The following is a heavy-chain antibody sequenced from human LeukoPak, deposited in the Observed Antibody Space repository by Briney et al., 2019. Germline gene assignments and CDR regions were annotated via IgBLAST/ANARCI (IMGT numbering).Heavy chain of an antibody. CDR1: GFTFSSYS. J-gene: IGHJ4*02. D-gene: IGHD6-13*01. Sequence: GGSLRLSCAASGFTFSSYSMNWVRQAPGKGLEWVSSISSSSSYIYYADSVKGRFTISRDNAKNSLYLQMNSLRAEDTALYYCAREAPITGYPFDYWGQGTLVTVSS. CDR2: ISSSSSYI. CDR3: AREAPITGYPFDY. V-gene: IGHV3-21*04.